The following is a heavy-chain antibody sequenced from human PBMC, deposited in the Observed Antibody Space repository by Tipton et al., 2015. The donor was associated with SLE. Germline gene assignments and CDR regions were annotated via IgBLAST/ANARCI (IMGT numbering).Heavy chain of an antibody. CDR1: GDSIRNYY. V-gene: IGHV4-59*01. Sequence: LRLSCSVSGDSIRNYYWTWIRQPPGKGLEWMGYFYYSGSTNYNPSLKGRLTLSLDTSKSQFSLKLTSVTAADTAVYYCARVDPRSSSSGLYDYWGQGTLVTVSS. D-gene: IGHD6-6*01. CDR2: FYYSGST. CDR3: ARVDPRSSSSGLYDY. J-gene: IGHJ4*02.